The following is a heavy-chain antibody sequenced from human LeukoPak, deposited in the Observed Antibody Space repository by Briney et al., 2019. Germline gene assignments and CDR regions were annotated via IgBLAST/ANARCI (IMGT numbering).Heavy chain of an antibody. CDR2: ISYDGSNK. CDR3: ARDGSGGIAANYYYYYYMDV. V-gene: IGHV3-30-3*01. Sequence: GRSLRLSCAASGFTFSSYAMHWVRQAPGKGLEWVAVISYDGSNKYYADSVKGRFTISRDNSKNTLYLQMNSLRAEDTAVYYCARDGSGGIAANYYYYYYMDVWGKGTTVTVSS. D-gene: IGHD6-13*01. J-gene: IGHJ6*03. CDR1: GFTFSSYA.